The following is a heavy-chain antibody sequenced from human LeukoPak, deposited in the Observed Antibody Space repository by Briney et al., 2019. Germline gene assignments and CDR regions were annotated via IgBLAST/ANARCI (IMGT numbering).Heavy chain of an antibody. CDR2: IKQDGSEK. Sequence: GGSLRLSCTAFGFTFSSYWMSWVRQAPGKGLEWVANIKQDGSEKRYVDPVKGRFTISRDNAKNSLYLQMNSLRAEDTAVYYCARAPATNEWRCMDYWGQGALVTVSS. CDR1: GFTFSSYW. J-gene: IGHJ4*02. D-gene: IGHD2-8*02. CDR3: ARAPATNEWRCMDY. V-gene: IGHV3-7*01.